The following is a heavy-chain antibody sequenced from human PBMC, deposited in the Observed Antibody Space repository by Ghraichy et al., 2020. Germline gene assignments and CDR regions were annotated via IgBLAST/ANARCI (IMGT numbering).Heavy chain of an antibody. V-gene: IGHV3-7*01. Sequence: GGSLRLSCAASGFTFSGYWMSWVRQAPGKGLEWVANIKQDGSEKYYVDSVKGRFTISRDNAKNSLYLQMNSLRAEDTAVYYCARAPYSSGWFRGFDYWGQGTLVTVPS. CDR2: IKQDGSEK. J-gene: IGHJ4*02. CDR3: ARAPYSSGWFRGFDY. D-gene: IGHD6-19*01. CDR1: GFTFSGYW.